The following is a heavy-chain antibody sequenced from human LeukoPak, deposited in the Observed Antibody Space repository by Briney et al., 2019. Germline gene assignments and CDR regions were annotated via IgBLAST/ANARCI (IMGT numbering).Heavy chain of an antibody. Sequence: GGSLRLSCAASGFTVSSNYMSWVRQAPGKGLEWVSVIYSGGSTYYADSVKGRFTISRDNSKNTLYLQMNSLRAEDTAVYYCARDRDSYGYSYYYGMDVWGQGTTVTVS. D-gene: IGHD5-18*01. V-gene: IGHV3-66*01. J-gene: IGHJ6*02. CDR2: IYSGGST. CDR3: ARDRDSYGYSYYYGMDV. CDR1: GFTVSSNY.